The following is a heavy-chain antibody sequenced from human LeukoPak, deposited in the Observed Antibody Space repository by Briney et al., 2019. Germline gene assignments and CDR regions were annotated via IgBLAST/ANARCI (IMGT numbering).Heavy chain of an antibody. Sequence: SQTLSLTCTVSGGSISSDDYYWSWIRQPPGKGLEWIGYIYYSGITYYNPSLKSRVTISVDTSKNQFSLKLSSVTAADTAVYYCARHRAYSSGWFDYWGQGPLVIVS. D-gene: IGHD6-19*01. V-gene: IGHV4-30-4*01. CDR3: ARHRAYSSGWFDY. J-gene: IGHJ4*02. CDR2: IYYSGIT. CDR1: GGSISSDDYY.